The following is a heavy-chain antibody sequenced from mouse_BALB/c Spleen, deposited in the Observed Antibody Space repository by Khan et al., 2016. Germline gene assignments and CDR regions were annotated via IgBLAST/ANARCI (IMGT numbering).Heavy chain of an antibody. CDR3: VRHPFVY. CDR2: IRSKSNKYAT. Sequence: EVQLQESGGGLVQPKGSLKISCAASGFTFNTYAMNWVRQAPGKGLEWVGRIRSKSNKYATYYDDSMKERFTISRDDSHSMLYMEMNNLKTEDTAMYYCVRHPFVYWGQGTLVTVSA. V-gene: IGHV10-1*02. J-gene: IGHJ3*01. CDR1: GFTFNTYA.